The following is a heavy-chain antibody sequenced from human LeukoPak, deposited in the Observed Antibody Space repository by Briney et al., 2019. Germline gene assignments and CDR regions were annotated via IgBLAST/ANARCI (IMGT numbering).Heavy chain of an antibody. CDR2: IYNGGTT. J-gene: IGHJ4*02. Sequence: GGSLRVSCAASGVTSNYFTWVRQAPGKGLERVSVIYNGGTTYYADSVKGRFTISRDNSKSTLFVYLQMNSLRTDDTAVYYCAGGGEAARSLHYWGQGTLVTVSS. V-gene: IGHV3-66*02. CDR3: AGGGEAARSLHY. D-gene: IGHD6-6*01. CDR1: GVTSNY.